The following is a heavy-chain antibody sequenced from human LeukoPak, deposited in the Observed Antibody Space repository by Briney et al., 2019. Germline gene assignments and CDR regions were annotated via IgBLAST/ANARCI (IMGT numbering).Heavy chain of an antibody. CDR1: GFTFSDYY. J-gene: IGHJ4*02. CDR2: ISSSGSII. V-gene: IGHV3-11*04. CDR3: ARDGQVVPAADPLDY. D-gene: IGHD2-2*01. Sequence: GGSLRLSCAAPGFTFSDYYMSWIRQTPGKGLQWVSYISSSGSIIYYADSVRGRFTISRDNAKNSLYLQMNSLRAEDTAVYYCARDGQVVPAADPLDYWGQGTLVTVSS.